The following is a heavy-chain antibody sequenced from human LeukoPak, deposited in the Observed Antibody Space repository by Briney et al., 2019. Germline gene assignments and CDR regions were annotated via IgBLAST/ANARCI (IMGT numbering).Heavy chain of an antibody. CDR1: GFSFSNYE. D-gene: IGHD3-16*01. J-gene: IGHJ4*02. CDR2: ICAGAISI. V-gene: IGHV3-48*03. CDR3: ARERTGDLGEETLFGGAPFDY. Sequence: GGSLRLSCVGSGFSFSNYEMNWVRQAPGKGLEWLSGICAGAISIYYADSMKGRFTISRDDAKNSVSLQMSSLRADDTAVYYCARERTGDLGEETLFGGAPFDYWGQGTLVTVSS.